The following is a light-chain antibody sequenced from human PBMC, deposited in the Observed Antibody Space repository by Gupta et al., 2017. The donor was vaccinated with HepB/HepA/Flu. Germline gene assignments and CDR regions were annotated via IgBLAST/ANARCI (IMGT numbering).Light chain of an antibody. CDR1: SSDVGSNNL. CDR3: SSYAGSSTLV. V-gene: IGLV2-23*02. Sequence: QSALTQPASVSGSPGQSITISCTGTSSDVGSNNLVSWYQQHPGKAPKLMIYEVTKRPAGVANRFSGSKSGNTASLTISGLQAEDEADYHCSSYAGSSTLVFGGGTKLTVL. CDR2: EVT. J-gene: IGLJ2*01.